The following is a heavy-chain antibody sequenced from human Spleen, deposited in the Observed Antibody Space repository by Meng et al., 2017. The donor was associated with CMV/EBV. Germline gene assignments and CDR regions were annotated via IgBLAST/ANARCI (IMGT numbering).Heavy chain of an antibody. CDR3: ARGGGYSSSPFDY. CDR2: ISYDGSNK. Sequence: GESLKISCAASGFTFSSYAMHWVRQAPGKGLEWVAVISYDGSNKYYADSVKGRFTISRDNSKNTLYLQMNSLRSEDTAVYYCARGGGYSSSPFDYWGQGTLVTVSS. J-gene: IGHJ4*02. CDR1: GFTFSSYA. V-gene: IGHV3-30*04. D-gene: IGHD6-6*01.